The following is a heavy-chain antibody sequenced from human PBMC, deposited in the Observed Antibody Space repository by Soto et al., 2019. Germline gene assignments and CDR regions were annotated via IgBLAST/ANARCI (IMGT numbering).Heavy chain of an antibody. Sequence: EVQLVESGGGLVQPGGSLRLSCAASGFTVSSNYMSWVRQAPGKGLEWVSVIYSGGSTYYADSVKGRFTISRDNSKNTLYLQMNSLRAEDTAVYYCARGRDCSGGSCHSYDYWGQGTLVTVSS. V-gene: IGHV3-66*01. D-gene: IGHD2-15*01. CDR1: GFTVSSNY. CDR2: IYSGGST. J-gene: IGHJ4*02. CDR3: ARGRDCSGGSCHSYDY.